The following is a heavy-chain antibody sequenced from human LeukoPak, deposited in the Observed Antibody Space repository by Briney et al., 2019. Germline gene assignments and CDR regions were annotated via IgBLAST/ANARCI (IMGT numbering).Heavy chain of an antibody. CDR1: GGSISSYY. CDR2: IYYSGST. CDR3: AKDIAAAGTGWYFDL. J-gene: IGHJ2*01. D-gene: IGHD6-13*01. Sequence: SSETLSLTCTVSGGSISSYYWSWIRQPPGKGLEWIGYIYYSGSTNYNPSLKSRVTISVDTSKNQFSLKLSSVTAADTALYYCAKDIAAAGTGWYFDLWGRGTLVTVSS. V-gene: IGHV4-59*01.